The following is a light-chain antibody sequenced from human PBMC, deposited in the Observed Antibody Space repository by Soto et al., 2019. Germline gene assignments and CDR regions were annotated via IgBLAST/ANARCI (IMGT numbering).Light chain of an antibody. Sequence: DIQLTQSPSSLSASVGDRVTSTCRASQSISNYLNWYQQRPGKAPNLLIYAASSMISGVPSRFSGSGSGTDFTLTITSLRPEDFATYYCQQSYHTSWTFGQGTKVDIK. J-gene: IGKJ1*01. CDR1: QSISNY. CDR2: AAS. V-gene: IGKV1-39*01. CDR3: QQSYHTSWT.